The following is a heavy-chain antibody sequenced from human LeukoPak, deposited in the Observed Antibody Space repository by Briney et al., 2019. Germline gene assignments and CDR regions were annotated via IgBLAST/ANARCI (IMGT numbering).Heavy chain of an antibody. D-gene: IGHD6-19*01. J-gene: IGHJ4*02. CDR3: ALLAVASDFDY. CDR2: IGSSGTTI. V-gene: IGHV3-48*03. CDR1: GFPFSFYE. Sequence: PGGSLRLSCAVSGFPFSFYEMNWVRPARGKGVEGVSNIGSSGTTIYYADSVKGRFSISRDNAKSSRYLQMNSLRVEDTAVYYCALLAVASDFDYWGQGALVTVSS.